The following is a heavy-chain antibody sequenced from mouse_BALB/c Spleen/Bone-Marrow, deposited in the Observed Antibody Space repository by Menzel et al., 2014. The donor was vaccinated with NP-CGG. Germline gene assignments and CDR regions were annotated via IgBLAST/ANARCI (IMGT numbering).Heavy chain of an antibody. D-gene: IGHD2-3*01. Sequence: EVQLQQSGAELVKPGASVKLSCTASGFNIKDTYMHWVKQRPEQGLEWIGRIGPANGNTKYDPKFQGKATITADTSSNTAYLQLSSLTSEDTAVYYCARRGDGYYAWFAYWGQGTLVTVSA. J-gene: IGHJ3*01. CDR2: IGPANGNT. V-gene: IGHV14-3*02. CDR3: ARRGDGYYAWFAY. CDR1: GFNIKDTY.